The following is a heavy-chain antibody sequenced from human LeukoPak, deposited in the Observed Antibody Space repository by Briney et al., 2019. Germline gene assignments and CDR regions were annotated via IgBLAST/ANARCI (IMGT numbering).Heavy chain of an antibody. CDR1: GYNFISYY. D-gene: IGHD2-8*01. Sequence: ASVKVSCKASGYNFISYYMHWVRQAPGHGLECMVIINPSGGSTSYAQKFQDRVTMTRDTSTITVYMELSSLKSEDTAVYYCAREDVVLVDAVRYQYYGMDVWGQGTTVTVSS. V-gene: IGHV1-46*01. J-gene: IGHJ6*02. CDR3: AREDVVLVDAVRYQYYGMDV. CDR2: INPSGGST.